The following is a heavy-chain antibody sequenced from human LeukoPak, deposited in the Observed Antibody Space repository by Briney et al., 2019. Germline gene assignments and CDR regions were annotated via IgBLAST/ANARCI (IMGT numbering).Heavy chain of an antibody. J-gene: IGHJ5*02. CDR1: GHTFTGYY. V-gene: IGHV1-2*02. CDR3: AREGVVVPAAPAWFDL. D-gene: IGHD2-2*01. CDR2: INPKSGGT. Sequence: ASVKVSCKASGHTFTGYYMHWGGQAPGQGGGGRGWINPKSGGTNNAQKFQGRVTMTRHTSISTAYMELSRLRSDDTAMYYCAREGVVVPAAPAWFDLWGQGTLVTVSS.